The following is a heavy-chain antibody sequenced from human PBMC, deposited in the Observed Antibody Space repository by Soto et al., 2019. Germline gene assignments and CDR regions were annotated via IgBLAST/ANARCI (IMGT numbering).Heavy chain of an antibody. Sequence: GGSLRLSCAASGFTFSTYAMHWVRQAPGKGLEWVAVIWYDGIKKNYADSVKGRFTISRDNSKNTLYLQMNSLRGEDTAVYYCARDIWYTSSQIVRYFDSWGPGTLVTVSS. CDR1: GFTFSTYA. V-gene: IGHV3-33*01. CDR2: IWYDGIKK. J-gene: IGHJ4*02. D-gene: IGHD6-13*01. CDR3: ARDIWYTSSQIVRYFDS.